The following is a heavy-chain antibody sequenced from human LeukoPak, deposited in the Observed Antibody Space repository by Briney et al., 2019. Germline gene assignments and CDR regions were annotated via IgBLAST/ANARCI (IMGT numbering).Heavy chain of an antibody. J-gene: IGHJ3*02. V-gene: IGHV4-39*07. CDR1: GGSISSSSYY. CDR2: IYYSGST. D-gene: IGHD5-18*01. Sequence: PSETLSLTCTVSGGSISSSSYYWGWIRQPPGKGLEWIGSIYYSGSTYYNPSLKSRVTISVDTSRNQFSLKLSSVTAADTAVYYCARGERGYSYGFFSGAFDIWGQGTMVTVSS. CDR3: ARGERGYSYGFFSGAFDI.